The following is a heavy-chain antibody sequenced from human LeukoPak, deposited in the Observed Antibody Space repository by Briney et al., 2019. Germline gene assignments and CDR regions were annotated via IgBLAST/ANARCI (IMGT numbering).Heavy chain of an antibody. Sequence: GGSLRLSCAASGSTFSSYAMSWVRQAPGKGLEWVSAISGSGGSTYYADSVKGRFTISRDNSKNTLYLQMNSLRAEDTAVYYCAKDRSRTVTTPPHWGQGTLVTVSS. D-gene: IGHD4-17*01. CDR3: AKDRSRTVTTPPH. CDR2: ISGSGGST. V-gene: IGHV3-23*01. CDR1: GSTFSSYA. J-gene: IGHJ4*02.